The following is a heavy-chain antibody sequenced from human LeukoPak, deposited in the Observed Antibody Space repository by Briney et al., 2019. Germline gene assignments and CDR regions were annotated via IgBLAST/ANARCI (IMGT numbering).Heavy chain of an antibody. CDR3: ARGIRFLEWLLSGQFDY. Sequence: PGGSLRLSCAASGFTFSSYAMSWVRQAPGKGLEWVAVISYDGSNKYYADSVKGRFTISRDNSKNTLYLQMNSLRAEDTAVYYCARGIRFLEWLLSGQFDYWGQGTLVTVSS. J-gene: IGHJ4*02. V-gene: IGHV3-30-3*01. D-gene: IGHD3-3*01. CDR1: GFTFSSYA. CDR2: ISYDGSNK.